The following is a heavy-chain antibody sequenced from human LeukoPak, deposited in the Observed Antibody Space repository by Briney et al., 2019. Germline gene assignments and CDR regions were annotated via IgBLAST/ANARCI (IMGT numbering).Heavy chain of an antibody. CDR1: GFAFSSYE. CDR3: ARDMAGDGYTFDY. D-gene: IGHD5-24*01. CDR2: ISTSGSTI. V-gene: IGHV3-48*03. J-gene: IGHJ4*02. Sequence: PGGSLRLSCAASGFAFSSYEMNWVRQAPGKGLEWVSYISTSGSTIYYADSVKGRFTISRDNAKNTLYLQMNSLRAEDTAVYYCARDMAGDGYTFDYWGQGTLVTVSS.